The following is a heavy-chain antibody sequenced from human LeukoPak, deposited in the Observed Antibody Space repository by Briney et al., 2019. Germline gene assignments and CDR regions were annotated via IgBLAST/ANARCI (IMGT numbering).Heavy chain of an antibody. CDR1: GFTFSSYW. D-gene: IGHD3-10*01. Sequence: GGSLRLSCAASGFTFSSYWMHWVRHVPGKGLVWVSRINGDGSSTIYADSVKGRFTISRDNAKNTLYLQMNSLRAEDTAVYYCARDMDRYYMDVWGKGTTVTVSS. CDR3: ARDMDRYYMDV. V-gene: IGHV3-74*01. CDR2: INGDGSST. J-gene: IGHJ6*03.